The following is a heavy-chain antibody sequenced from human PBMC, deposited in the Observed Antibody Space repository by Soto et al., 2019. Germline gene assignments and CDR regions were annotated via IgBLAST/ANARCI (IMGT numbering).Heavy chain of an antibody. J-gene: IGHJ5*02. V-gene: IGHV3-21*01. CDR3: ARDQQWLTRDPDP. CDR1: GFTFSSYS. D-gene: IGHD6-19*01. Sequence: GSLRLSCAASGFTFSSYSMNWVRQAPGKGLEWVSSISSSSSYIYYADSVKGRFTISRDNAKNSLYLQMNSLRAEDTAVYYCARDQQWLTRDPDPWGQGTLVTVSS. CDR2: ISSSSSYI.